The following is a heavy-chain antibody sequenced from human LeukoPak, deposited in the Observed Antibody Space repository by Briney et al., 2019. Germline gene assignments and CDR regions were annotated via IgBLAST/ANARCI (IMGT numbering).Heavy chain of an antibody. D-gene: IGHD3-10*01. Sequence: ASVKVSCKASGYTFSGYYIHWVRQAPGQGLEWMGWINPNSGGTNYAQKFQGRVTMTRDKSIRTAYMELTWLTSDDTAVYYCARDRGGSGSYYDLAYWGQGTLVTVSS. CDR3: ARDRGGSGSYYDLAY. CDR1: GYTFSGYY. CDR2: INPNSGGT. J-gene: IGHJ4*02. V-gene: IGHV1-2*02.